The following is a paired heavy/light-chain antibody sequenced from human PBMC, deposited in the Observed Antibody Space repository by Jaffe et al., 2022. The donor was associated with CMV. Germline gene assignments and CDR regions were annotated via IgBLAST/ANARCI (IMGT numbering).Light chain of an antibody. V-gene: IGKV1-39*01. CDR3: HWAIT. Sequence: DIQMTQSPSSLSASVGDRVTITCRASQSISSYLNWYQQKPGKAPKLLIYAASSLQSGVPSRFSGSGSGTDFTLTISSLQPEDFATYYCHWAITFGQGTRLEIK. CDR1: QSISSY. CDR2: AAS. J-gene: IGKJ5*01.
Heavy chain of an antibody. D-gene: IGHD3-10*01. CDR3: ARQSPTMVRGVIITGSHNWFDP. CDR2: IYYSGST. CDR1: GGSISSSSYY. J-gene: IGHJ5*02. V-gene: IGHV4-39*01. Sequence: QLQLQESGPGLVKPSETLSLTCTVSGGSISSSSYYWGWIRQPPGKGLEWIGSIYYSGSTYYNPSLKSRVTISVDTSKNQFSLKLSSVTAADTAVYYCARQSPTMVRGVIITGSHNWFDPWGQGTLVTVSS.